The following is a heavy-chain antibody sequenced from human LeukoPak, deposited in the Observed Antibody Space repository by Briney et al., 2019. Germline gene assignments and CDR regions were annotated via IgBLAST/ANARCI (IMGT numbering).Heavy chain of an antibody. D-gene: IGHD4-17*01. V-gene: IGHV4-59*01. CDR1: GGSISSYY. Sequence: PSETLSLTRTVSGGSISSYYWSWLRQPPGKGLEWIGYIYYSGSTNYNPPLKSRVTISVDTSKNQFSLKLSSVTAADTAVYYCARLGYGDYLGGMDVWGQGTTVTVSS. CDR2: IYYSGST. J-gene: IGHJ6*02. CDR3: ARLGYGDYLGGMDV.